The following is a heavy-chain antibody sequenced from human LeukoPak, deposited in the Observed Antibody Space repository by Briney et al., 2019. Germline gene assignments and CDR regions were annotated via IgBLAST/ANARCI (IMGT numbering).Heavy chain of an antibody. J-gene: IGHJ3*02. D-gene: IGHD3-22*01. Sequence: SETLSLTCTVSGGSISSYYWSWIRQPPGKGLERIGYIYYSGSTNYNPSLKSRVTISVDTSKNQFSLKLSSVTAADTAVYYCARGTMRDDAFDIWGQGTMVTVSS. CDR1: GGSISSYY. CDR2: IYYSGST. CDR3: ARGTMRDDAFDI. V-gene: IGHV4-59*01.